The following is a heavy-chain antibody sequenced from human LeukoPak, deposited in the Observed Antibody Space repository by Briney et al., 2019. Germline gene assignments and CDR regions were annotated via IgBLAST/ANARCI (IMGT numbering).Heavy chain of an antibody. CDR2: ISYDGSNE. V-gene: IGHV3-30-3*01. CDR3: ARDRQETGTHFQH. Sequence: PGGSLRLSCAASGFIFSSYAMHWVRQAPGKGLEWVAVISYDGSNEYYADSVKGRFTISRDNSKNTLCLQMNSLRAEDTAVYHCARDRQETGTHFQHWGQGTLVTVSS. J-gene: IGHJ1*01. CDR1: GFIFSSYA. D-gene: IGHD1-14*01.